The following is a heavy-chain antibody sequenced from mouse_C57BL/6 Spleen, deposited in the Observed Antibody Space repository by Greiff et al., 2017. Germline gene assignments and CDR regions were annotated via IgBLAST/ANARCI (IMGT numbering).Heavy chain of an antibody. CDR1: GYAFSSSW. J-gene: IGHJ4*01. CDR2: IYPGDGDT. V-gene: IGHV1-82*01. D-gene: IGHD1-1*01. Sequence: VKLVESGPELVKPGASVKISCKASGYAFSSSWMNWVKQRPGKGLEWIGRIYPGDGDTNYNGKFKGKATLTADKSSSTAYMQLSSLTSEDSAVYFCARRDYYGSRYVEDYYAMDYWGQGTSVTVSS. CDR3: ARRDYYGSRYVEDYYAMDY.